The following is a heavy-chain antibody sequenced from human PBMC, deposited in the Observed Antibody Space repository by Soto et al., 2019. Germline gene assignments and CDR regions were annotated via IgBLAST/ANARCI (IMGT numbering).Heavy chain of an antibody. CDR2: IWYDGSNK. V-gene: IGHV3-33*01. J-gene: IGHJ1*01. D-gene: IGHD6-13*01. CDR1: GFTFSSYG. Sequence: GGSLRLSCAASGFTFSSYGMHWVRQAPGKGLEWVAVIWYDGSNKYYADSVKGRFTISRDNSKNTLYLQMNSLRAEDTAVFYCARDDSSRAGGGEYFQHWGQGTLVTVSS. CDR3: ARDDSSRAGGGEYFQH.